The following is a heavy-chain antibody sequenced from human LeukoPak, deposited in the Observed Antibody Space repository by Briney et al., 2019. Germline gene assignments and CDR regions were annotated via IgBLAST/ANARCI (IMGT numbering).Heavy chain of an antibody. CDR2: INHCGST. CDR3: ARGKGDYYDSSGQPNWFDP. V-gene: IGHV4-34*01. D-gene: IGHD3-22*01. CDR1: GGTFSDYY. J-gene: IGHJ5*02. Sequence: SETLSLTCAVYGGTFSDYYWRWIRPPPGKGLEWIGEINHCGSTKYNPSLQRRVTISVDTSKNQFSLKLSSVAAADTAVYYCARGKGDYYDSSGQPNWFDPWGQGTLVTVSS.